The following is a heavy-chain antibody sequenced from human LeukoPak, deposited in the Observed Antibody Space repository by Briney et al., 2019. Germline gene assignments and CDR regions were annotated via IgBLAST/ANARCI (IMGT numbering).Heavy chain of an antibody. Sequence: SETLSLTCTVSGYSISSGYYWGWIRQPPGKGLEWIGSIYHSGSTHYNPSLKSRVTISVDMSKNQFSLKLNSVTAADTAVYYCARGGGAVAVYFDYWGQGTLVTVSS. CDR2: IYHSGST. CDR3: ARGGGAVAVYFDY. D-gene: IGHD6-19*01. J-gene: IGHJ4*02. V-gene: IGHV4-38-2*02. CDR1: GYSISSGYY.